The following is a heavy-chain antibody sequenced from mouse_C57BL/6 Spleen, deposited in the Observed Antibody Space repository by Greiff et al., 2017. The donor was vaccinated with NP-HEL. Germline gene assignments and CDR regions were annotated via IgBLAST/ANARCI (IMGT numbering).Heavy chain of an antibody. J-gene: IGHJ4*01. CDR1: GFTFSDYG. Sequence: VQLKESGGGLVKPGGSLKLSCAASGFTFSDYGMHWVRQAPEKGLEWVAYISSGSSTIYYADTVKGRFTISRDNAKNTLFLQMTSLRSEDTAMYYCARQFYYYGSSLTMDYWGQGTSVTVSS. V-gene: IGHV5-17*01. CDR3: ARQFYYYGSSLTMDY. CDR2: ISSGSSTI. D-gene: IGHD1-1*01.